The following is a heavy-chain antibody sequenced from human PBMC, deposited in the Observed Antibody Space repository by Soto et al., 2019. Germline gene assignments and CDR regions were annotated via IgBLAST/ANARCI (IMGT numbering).Heavy chain of an antibody. CDR3: ARRCGGDCFDY. V-gene: IGHV4-59*08. J-gene: IGHJ4*02. Sequence: SETLSLTCTVSGGSISSYYWSWIRQPPGKGLEWIGYIYYSGSTNYNPSLKSRVTISVDTSKNQFSLKLSSVTAADTAVYYCARRCGGDCFDYWGQGTLVTVSS. CDR1: GGSISSYY. D-gene: IGHD2-21*01. CDR2: IYYSGST.